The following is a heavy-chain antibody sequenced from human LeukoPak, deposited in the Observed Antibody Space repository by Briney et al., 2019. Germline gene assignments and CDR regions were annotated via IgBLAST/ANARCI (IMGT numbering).Heavy chain of an antibody. Sequence: ASVKVSCKASGYTFTSYGISWGRQAPGQGLEWMGWISAYNGNTNYAQKLQGRVTMTTDTSTSTAYMELRSLRSDDTAVYYCARCPHKQWLVSYYYGMDVWGQGTTVTVSS. CDR2: ISAYNGNT. J-gene: IGHJ6*02. V-gene: IGHV1-18*04. D-gene: IGHD5-12*01. CDR3: ARCPHKQWLVSYYYGMDV. CDR1: GYTFTSYG.